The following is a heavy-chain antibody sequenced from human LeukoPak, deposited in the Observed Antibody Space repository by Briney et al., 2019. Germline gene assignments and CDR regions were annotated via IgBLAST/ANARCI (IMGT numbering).Heavy chain of an antibody. CDR1: GFTFGSYS. CDR3: ARDHHSYFDY. J-gene: IGHJ4*02. Sequence: GGSLRLSCAASGFTFGSYSMNWVRQAPGKGLEWVTVISYDGDNKYYADSVKGRFTISRDNSKNTLYLQMNSLRAEDTAMYYCARDHHSYFDYWGQGTLVTVSS. V-gene: IGHV3-30-3*01. CDR2: ISYDGDNK.